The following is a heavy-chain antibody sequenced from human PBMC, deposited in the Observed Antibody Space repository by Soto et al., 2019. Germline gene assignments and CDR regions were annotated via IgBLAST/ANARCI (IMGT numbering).Heavy chain of an antibody. CDR1: GYTFSAYY. J-gene: IGHJ6*02. D-gene: IGHD3-10*02. CDR2: INPKFGDT. V-gene: IGHV1-2*02. CDR3: ARNMDYYYVPGSGNGHGV. Sequence: QVQLVQSGAEVKEPGDSVRVSCEASGYTFSAYYIHWVRQAPGQGLEWMGWINPKFGDTTYAQDFQGRVTMTRDMSISTVYMELSRLTSDDTVIYYCARNMDYYYVPGSGNGHGVWGQGTTVTVFS.